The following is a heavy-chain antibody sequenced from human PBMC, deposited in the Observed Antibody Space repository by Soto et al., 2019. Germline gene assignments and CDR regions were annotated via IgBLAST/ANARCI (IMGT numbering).Heavy chain of an antibody. J-gene: IGHJ5*02. CDR2: IYYSGST. V-gene: IGHV4-31*03. Sequence: QVQLQESGPGLVKPSQTLSLTCTVSGGSISSGGYYWSWIRQHPGKGLEWIGYIYYSGSTYYNPSLKGRVTISVDTSKTQFSLKLSSVTAADTAVYYCARGSRLWFGELSNWFDPWGQGTLVTVSS. D-gene: IGHD3-10*01. CDR3: ARGSRLWFGELSNWFDP. CDR1: GGSISSGGYY.